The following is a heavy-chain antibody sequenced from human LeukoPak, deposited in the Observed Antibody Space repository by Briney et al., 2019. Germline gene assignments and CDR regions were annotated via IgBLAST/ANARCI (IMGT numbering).Heavy chain of an antibody. V-gene: IGHV5-10-1*01. J-gene: IGHJ4*02. CDR3: ATGASKVTTDFANY. CDR2: IDPSDSYT. Sequence: PGESLKISCKGSGYSFTNYWISWVRQMPGKGLEWMGRIDPSDSYTKYSPSFEGHVTISVDKSISTAFLQWSSLKASDSAVYYCATGASKVTTDFANYWGQGSQVAVSS. D-gene: IGHD4-17*01. CDR1: GYSFTNYW.